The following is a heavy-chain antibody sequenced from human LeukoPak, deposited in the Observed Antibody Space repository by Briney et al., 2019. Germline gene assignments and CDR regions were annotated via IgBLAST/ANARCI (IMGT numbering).Heavy chain of an antibody. CDR2: ISSSGSTI. V-gene: IGHV3-48*03. D-gene: IGHD6-13*01. Sequence: GGSLRLSCAASGFTFSSYEMNWVRQALGKGLEWVSYISSSGSTIYYADSVKGRFTISRDNAKNSLYLQMNSLRAEDTAVYYCARDIVDSSSWYYFDYWGQGTLVTVSS. CDR3: ARDIVDSSSWYYFDY. J-gene: IGHJ4*02. CDR1: GFTFSSYE.